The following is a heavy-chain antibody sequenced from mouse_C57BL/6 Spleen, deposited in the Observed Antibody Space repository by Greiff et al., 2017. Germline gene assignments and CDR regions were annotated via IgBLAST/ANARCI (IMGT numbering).Heavy chain of an antibody. J-gene: IGHJ1*03. CDR2: CYSGRGSI. V-gene: IGHV1-62-2*01. Sequence: QVQLQQPGAELVKPGASVQLSCKASGYTFTEYTIHWVKQRSGQGLERIGWCYSGRGSIKYNEKFKDKATLTADKSSSTVYMELSRLTSEDSTVNFCARHDSDDGYWYCDVWGTGTTVTVSS. CDR1: GYTFTEYT. D-gene: IGHD2-3*01. CDR3: ARHDSDDGYWYCDV.